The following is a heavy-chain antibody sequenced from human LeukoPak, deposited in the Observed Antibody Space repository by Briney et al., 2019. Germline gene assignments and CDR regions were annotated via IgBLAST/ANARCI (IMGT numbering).Heavy chain of an antibody. CDR2: IYYSGST. D-gene: IGHD6-13*01. Sequence: PSETLSLTCTVSGGSISSSSYYWGWIRQPPGKGLEWIGSIYYSGSTYYNPSLKSRVTISVDTSKNQFSLKLSSVTAADTALYYCARGVAAADNFFDYWGQGTLVTVSS. J-gene: IGHJ4*02. CDR1: GGSISSSSYY. V-gene: IGHV4-39*07. CDR3: ARGVAAADNFFDY.